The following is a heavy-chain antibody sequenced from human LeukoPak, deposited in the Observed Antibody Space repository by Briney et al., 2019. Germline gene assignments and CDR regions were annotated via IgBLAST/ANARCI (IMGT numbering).Heavy chain of an antibody. CDR1: GGSFSGYY. CDR2: INHSGST. CDR3: ARNRRGYSYGYPPLYFDY. J-gene: IGHJ4*02. Sequence: SETLSLTCAVYGGSFSGYYWSWIRQPPGEGLEWIGEINHSGSTNYNPSLKSRVTISVDTSKNQFSLKLSSVTAADTAVYYCARNRRGYSYGYPPLYFDYWGQGTLVTVSS. V-gene: IGHV4-34*01. D-gene: IGHD5-18*01.